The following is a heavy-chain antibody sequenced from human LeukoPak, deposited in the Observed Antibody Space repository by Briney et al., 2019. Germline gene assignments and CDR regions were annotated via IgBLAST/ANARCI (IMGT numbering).Heavy chain of an antibody. Sequence: ASVKVSCKASGYTFTSYDINWVRQATGQGLEWMGWMNPNSGNTGYAQKFQGRVTMTRNTSISTAYMELSSLRSEDAAVYYCARGSYVLLWFGESTPTWFDPWGQGTLVIVSS. J-gene: IGHJ5*02. CDR3: ARGSYVLLWFGESTPTWFDP. V-gene: IGHV1-8*01. CDR1: GYTFTSYD. CDR2: MNPNSGNT. D-gene: IGHD3-10*01.